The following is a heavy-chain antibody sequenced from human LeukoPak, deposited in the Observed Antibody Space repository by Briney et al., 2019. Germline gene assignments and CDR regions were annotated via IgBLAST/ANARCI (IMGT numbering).Heavy chain of an antibody. CDR3: ARDVRAAADY. CDR1: GFTFSSYT. Sequence: GGPLRLSCEASGFTFSSYTMNWVRQAPGKGLEWVSSICSSGSDIKYAASLKGRLTISRDNAQNSLYLQMNSLRAEDSAVYYCARDVRAAADYWGQGTLVTVSS. D-gene: IGHD6-13*01. V-gene: IGHV3-21*01. CDR2: ICSSGSDI. J-gene: IGHJ4*02.